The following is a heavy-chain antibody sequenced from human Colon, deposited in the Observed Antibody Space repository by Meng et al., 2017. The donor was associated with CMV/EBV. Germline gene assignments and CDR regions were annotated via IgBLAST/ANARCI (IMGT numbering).Heavy chain of an antibody. CDR3: ARRGRYCTSATCYTPFDY. V-gene: IGHV4-39*01. CDR1: GGSISTSNIF. D-gene: IGHD2-2*02. Sequence: SETLSLTCTVSGGSISTSNIFWGWIRQPPGKGLEWIGTIYHSGTTYYNPSLKSRVTISVDTSKNQFSLKLNSMTAADTAVYYCARRGRYCTSATCYTPFDYWGQGSLVTVSS. J-gene: IGHJ4*02. CDR2: IYHSGTT.